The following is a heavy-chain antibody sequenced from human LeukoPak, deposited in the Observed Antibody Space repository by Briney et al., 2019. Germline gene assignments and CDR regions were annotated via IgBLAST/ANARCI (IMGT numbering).Heavy chain of an antibody. CDR2: ISSSSSTI. CDR1: GFTFSSYS. Sequence: GGSLRLSCAASGFTFSSYSMNWVRQAPGKGLEWVSYISSSSSTIYYADSVKGRFTISRDSAKNALYLQMNSLRAEDTAVYYCASEGSSSYGNFAYWGQGPLVTVSS. D-gene: IGHD6-6*01. J-gene: IGHJ4*02. CDR3: ASEGSSSYGNFAY. V-gene: IGHV3-48*01.